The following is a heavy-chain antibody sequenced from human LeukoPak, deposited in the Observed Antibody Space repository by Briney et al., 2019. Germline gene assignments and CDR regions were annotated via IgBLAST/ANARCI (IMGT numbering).Heavy chain of an antibody. D-gene: IGHD6-13*01. CDR3: AREPAPSRTSDGYYYYYGMDV. CDR1: GFTFSSYG. CDR2: ISYDGSNK. Sequence: PGGSLRLSCAASGFTFSSYGMHWVRQAPGKGLEWVAVISYDGSNKYYADSVKGRFTISRDNSKNTLYLQMNSLRAEDTAVYYCAREPAPSRTSDGYYYYYGMDVWGQGTTVTVSS. J-gene: IGHJ6*02. V-gene: IGHV3-30*03.